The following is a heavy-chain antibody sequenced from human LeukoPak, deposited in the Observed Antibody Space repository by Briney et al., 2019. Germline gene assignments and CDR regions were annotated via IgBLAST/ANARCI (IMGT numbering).Heavy chain of an antibody. D-gene: IGHD3-22*01. CDR1: GFTFSSYW. V-gene: IGHV3-7*01. CDR2: IKQDGSEK. CDR3: ARARVYYDSSGYYCAFDI. Sequence: GGSLRLSCAASGFTFSSYWMSWVRQAPGKGLEWVANIKQDGSEKYYVDSVKGRFTISRDNAKNSLYLQMNSLRAEDTAVYYCARARVYYDSSGYYCAFDIWGQGTMVTVSS. J-gene: IGHJ3*02.